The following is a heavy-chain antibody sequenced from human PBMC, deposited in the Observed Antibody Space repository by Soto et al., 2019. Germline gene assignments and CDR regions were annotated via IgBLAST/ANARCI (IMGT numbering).Heavy chain of an antibody. Sequence: QITLKESGPTLVRPTQTLTLTCTFSGFSLSTTGVGVGWIRQPPGKALEWLALIYWDDDKRYSPSLKSRLTITKDTSKNEVILTMTNMDPVDTATYCCAQRLRDYGLGRERANYFGPWGQGTLVTVSS. D-gene: IGHD3-10*01. CDR2: IYWDDDK. V-gene: IGHV2-5*02. J-gene: IGHJ5*02. CDR3: AQRLRDYGLGRERANYFGP. CDR1: GFSLSTTGVG.